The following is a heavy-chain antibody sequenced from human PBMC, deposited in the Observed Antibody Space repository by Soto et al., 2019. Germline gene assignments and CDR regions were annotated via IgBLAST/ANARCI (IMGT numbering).Heavy chain of an antibody. CDR1: GGTFSSYA. J-gene: IGHJ6*02. D-gene: IGHD3-3*01. Sequence: SVKVSCKACGGTFSSYAISWVRQAPGQGLEWMGGIIPIFGTANYAQKFQGRVTITADESTSTAYMELSSLRSEDTAVYYCARGLYYDFWSGYYYYYYGMDVWG. CDR2: IIPIFGTA. V-gene: IGHV1-69*13. CDR3: ARGLYYDFWSGYYYYYYGMDV.